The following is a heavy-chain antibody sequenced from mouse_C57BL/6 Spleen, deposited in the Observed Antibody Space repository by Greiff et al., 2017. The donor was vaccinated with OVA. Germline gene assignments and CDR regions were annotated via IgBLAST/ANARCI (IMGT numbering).Heavy chain of an antibody. J-gene: IGHJ2*01. Sequence: VQLQQPGAELVKPGASVKMSCKASGYTFTSYWITWVKQRPGQGLEWIGDIYPGSGSTNYNEKFKSKATLTVDTSSSTAYMQLSSLTSEDSAVYYCARKGAYDYDGGDFDYWGQGTTLTVSS. D-gene: IGHD2-4*01. CDR1: GYTFTSYW. CDR3: ARKGAYDYDGGDFDY. V-gene: IGHV1-55*01. CDR2: IYPGSGST.